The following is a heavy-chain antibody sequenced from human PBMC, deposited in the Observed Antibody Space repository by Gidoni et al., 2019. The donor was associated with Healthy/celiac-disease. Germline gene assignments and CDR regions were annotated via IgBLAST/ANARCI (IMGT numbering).Heavy chain of an antibody. Sequence: QVQLVESGGGVVQPGGSLRLSCAASGFTFSSYAMHWVRQAPGKGLEWVAVISYDGSNKYYADSVKGRFTISRDNSKNTLYLQMNSLRAEDTAVYYCARAQQYRKEDWFDPWGQGTLVTVSS. J-gene: IGHJ5*02. CDR1: GFTFSSYA. CDR2: ISYDGSNK. CDR3: ARAQQYRKEDWFDP. V-gene: IGHV3-30-3*01. D-gene: IGHD2-2*01.